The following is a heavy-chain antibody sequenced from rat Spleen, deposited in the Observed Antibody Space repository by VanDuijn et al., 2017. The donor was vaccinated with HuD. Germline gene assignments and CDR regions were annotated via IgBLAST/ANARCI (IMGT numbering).Heavy chain of an antibody. CDR3: SRTMGITYDYFHY. D-gene: IGHD1-9*01. V-gene: IGHV5S23*01. J-gene: IGHJ2*01. CDR1: GFTFSDFD. Sequence: EVRLVESGGGLVQPGRSLKLSCAASGFTFSDFDMAWVRQAPTKGLEWVASISTGGCNTYYRDSVKGRFTISRDNAKSTLYLQMDSLRSEDTATYYCSRTMGITYDYFHYWGQGVMVTVSS. CDR2: ISTGGCNT.